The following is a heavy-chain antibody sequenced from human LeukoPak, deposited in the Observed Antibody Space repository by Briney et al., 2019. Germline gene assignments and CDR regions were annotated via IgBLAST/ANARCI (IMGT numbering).Heavy chain of an antibody. D-gene: IGHD1-26*01. Sequence: ASVKVSCKASGYTFTSYDINWVRQATGQGLEWMGWINPNSGGTNYAQKFQGRVTMTRDTSISTAYMELSRLRSDDTAVYYCARDHRSYSGSYYSFFDYWGQGTLVTVSS. CDR1: GYTFTSYD. V-gene: IGHV1-2*02. CDR2: INPNSGGT. J-gene: IGHJ4*02. CDR3: ARDHRSYSGSYYSFFDY.